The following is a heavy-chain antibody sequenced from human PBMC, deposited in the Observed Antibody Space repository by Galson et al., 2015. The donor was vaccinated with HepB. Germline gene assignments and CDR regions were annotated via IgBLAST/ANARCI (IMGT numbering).Heavy chain of an antibody. CDR1: GYTSTSYA. D-gene: IGHD3-10*01. CDR2: INAGNGNT. Sequence: SVKVSCKASGYTSTSYAMHWVRQAPGQRLEWMGWINAGNGNTKYSQKFQGRVTITRDTSASTAYMELSSLRSEDTAVYYCARDELLWFGELGSGGWFDPWGQGTLVTVSS. J-gene: IGHJ5*02. CDR3: ARDELLWFGELGSGGWFDP. V-gene: IGHV1-3*01.